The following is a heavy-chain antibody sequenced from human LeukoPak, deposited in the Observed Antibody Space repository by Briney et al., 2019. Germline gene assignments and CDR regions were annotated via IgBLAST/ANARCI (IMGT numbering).Heavy chain of an antibody. V-gene: IGHV4-34*01. Sequence: SETLSLTCAVYGGSFSGYYWSWIRQPPGKGLEWIGEVNHSGSTNYNPSLKSRVTISVDTSKNQFSLKLSSVTAADTAVYYCARGLLRGYSGYDMKYYFDYWGQGTLVTVSS. CDR3: ARGLLRGYSGYDMKYYFDY. CDR1: GGSFSGYY. D-gene: IGHD5-12*01. J-gene: IGHJ4*02. CDR2: VNHSGST.